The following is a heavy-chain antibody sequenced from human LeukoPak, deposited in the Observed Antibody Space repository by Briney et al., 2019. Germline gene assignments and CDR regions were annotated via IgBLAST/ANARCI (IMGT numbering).Heavy chain of an antibody. Sequence: ASVKVSCKASGYTFPNYYMHWVRQAPGQGLEWMGMINPSGGRTNYAQKFQGRVTMTRDTSTSTVYMELSSLRSEDTAVYYCATPYCGGGSCYSGFSAFDIWGQGTMVTVSS. CDR3: ATPYCGGGSCYSGFSAFDI. CDR2: INPSGGRT. D-gene: IGHD2-15*01. CDR1: GYTFPNYY. V-gene: IGHV1-46*01. J-gene: IGHJ3*02.